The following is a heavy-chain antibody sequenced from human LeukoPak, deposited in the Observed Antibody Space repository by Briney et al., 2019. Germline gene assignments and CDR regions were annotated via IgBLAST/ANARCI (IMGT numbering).Heavy chain of an antibody. CDR2: IKPNSGGT. V-gene: IGHV1-2*02. J-gene: IGHJ4*02. CDR3: ASAESHDYGET. D-gene: IGHD4-17*01. CDR1: GYTFINYG. Sequence: ASVKVSCKASGYTFINYGISWVRQAPGQGLEWMGWIKPNSGGTQYAQKFQGRVTMARDTSISTAYMELSRLQSDDTAVYYCASAESHDYGETWGQGTLVTVSS.